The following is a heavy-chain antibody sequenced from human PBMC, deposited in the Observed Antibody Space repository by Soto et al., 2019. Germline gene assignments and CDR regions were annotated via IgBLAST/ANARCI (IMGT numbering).Heavy chain of an antibody. V-gene: IGHV1-69*01. J-gene: IGHJ2*01. D-gene: IGHD6-6*01. CDR1: GGTFSSYA. CDR3: ARVRIAARPEPTGYFDL. Sequence: QVPLVQSGAEVKKPGSSVKVSCKASGGTFSSYAISWVRQAPGQGLEWMGGIIPIFGTANYAQKFQGRVTITADQSTSTAYMELSSLRSEDAAVYYCARVRIAARPEPTGYFDLWGRGTLVTVSS. CDR2: IIPIFGTA.